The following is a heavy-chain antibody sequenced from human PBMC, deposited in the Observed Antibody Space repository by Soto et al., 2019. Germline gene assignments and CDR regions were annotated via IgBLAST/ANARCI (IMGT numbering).Heavy chain of an antibody. CDR1: GFTFSSYS. CDR2: ISSSSSYI. V-gene: IGHV3-21*01. D-gene: IGHD6-19*01. J-gene: IGHJ4*02. Sequence: GGSLRLSCAASGFTFSSYSMNWVRQASGKGLEWVSSISSSSSYIYYADSVKGRFTISRDNSKNTLYLQMNSLRAEGTAVYYCAKDLPNGDSSGWYILEDYYFDYWGQGTLVTVSS. CDR3: AKDLPNGDSSGWYILEDYYFDY.